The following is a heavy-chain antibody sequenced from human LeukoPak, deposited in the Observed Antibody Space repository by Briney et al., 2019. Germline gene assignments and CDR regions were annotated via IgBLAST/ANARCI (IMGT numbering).Heavy chain of an antibody. V-gene: IGHV3-30*18. Sequence: GGSLRLSCAASGLTFSSYGMHWVRQAPGKGLEWVAVISYDGSNKYYADSVKGRFTISRDNSKNTLYLQMNSLRAEDTAVYYCAKETDYDFWSQGYGMDVWGQGTTVTVSS. CDR2: ISYDGSNK. D-gene: IGHD3-3*01. CDR1: GLTFSSYG. J-gene: IGHJ6*02. CDR3: AKETDYDFWSQGYGMDV.